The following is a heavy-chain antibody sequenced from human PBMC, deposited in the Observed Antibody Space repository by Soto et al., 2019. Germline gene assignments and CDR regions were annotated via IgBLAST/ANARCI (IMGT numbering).Heavy chain of an antibody. V-gene: IGHV4-59*01. CDR3: AREHGFSYGLNYFDP. Sequence: QVQLQESGPGLVKPPETLSLPCPAPGGSFINTYWSGFRHPPGKGREWIGYIYDSGSTNYNPSLKSRVTMSVDTSKNQFSLNLSSVTAADTAVYYCAREHGFSYGLNYFDPWGQGTLVTVSS. D-gene: IGHD5-18*01. CDR1: GGSFINTY. CDR2: IYDSGST. J-gene: IGHJ5*02.